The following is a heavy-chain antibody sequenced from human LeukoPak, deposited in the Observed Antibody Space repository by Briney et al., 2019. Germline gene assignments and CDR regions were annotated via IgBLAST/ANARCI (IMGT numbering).Heavy chain of an antibody. Sequence: PGGSLRLSCAASGFTFDDYAMHWVRQAPGKGLEWVSGISWNSGSIGYADSVKGRFTISRDNAKNSLYLQMNSLRAEDTALYYCAKDKRYYDSSGYLDYWGQGTLVTVSS. V-gene: IGHV3-9*01. CDR2: ISWNSGSI. CDR3: AKDKRYYDSSGYLDY. D-gene: IGHD3-22*01. CDR1: GFTFDDYA. J-gene: IGHJ4*02.